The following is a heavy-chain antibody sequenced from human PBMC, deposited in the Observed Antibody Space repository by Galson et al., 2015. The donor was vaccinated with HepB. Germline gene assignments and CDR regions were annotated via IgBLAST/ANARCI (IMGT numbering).Heavy chain of an antibody. V-gene: IGHV1-3*01. J-gene: IGHJ6*03. Sequence: SVKVSCKASGYTFSSYAIHWVRQAPGQRLEWMGWINAGNTNTKYSQKFQGRVTITRDTSASTDYMELSSLRSEDTAVYYCARDGRDYYDLWSGYYTRTYHYYYYMDVWGKGTTVTVSS. D-gene: IGHD3-3*01. CDR2: INAGNTNT. CDR1: GYTFSSYA. CDR3: ARDGRDYYDLWSGYYTRTYHYYYYMDV.